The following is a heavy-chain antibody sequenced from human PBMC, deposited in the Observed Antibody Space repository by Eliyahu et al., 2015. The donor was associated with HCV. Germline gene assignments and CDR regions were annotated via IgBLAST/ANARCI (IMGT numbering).Heavy chain of an antibody. CDR1: GFXFGSYA. V-gene: IGHV3-23*01. CDR2: ISGSGGST. Sequence: EVQLLESGGGLVQPGGSLRLSCAASGFXFGSYAMSWVRQAPGKGLEWVSVISGSGGSTYYADSVKGRLTISRDNSKNTLHLQMNSLRAEDTAVYYCAKGLHYYDSSGFSYYYGMDVWGQGTTVTVSS. D-gene: IGHD3-22*01. CDR3: AKGLHYYDSSGFSYYYGMDV. J-gene: IGHJ6*02.